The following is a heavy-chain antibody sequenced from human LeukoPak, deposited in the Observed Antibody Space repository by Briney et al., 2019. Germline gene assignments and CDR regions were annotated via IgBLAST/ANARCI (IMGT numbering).Heavy chain of an antibody. J-gene: IGHJ3*02. CDR1: GGSISSSSYY. CDR2: IYYSGST. V-gene: IGHV4-39*01. D-gene: IGHD6-19*01. Sequence: TSETLSHTCTVSGGSISSSSYYWGWIRQPPGKGLEWIGSIYYSGSTYYNPSLKSRVTISVDTSKNQFSLKLSSVTAADTAVYYCARHYPGWVEDDACDIWGQGTMVTVSS. CDR3: ARHYPGWVEDDACDI.